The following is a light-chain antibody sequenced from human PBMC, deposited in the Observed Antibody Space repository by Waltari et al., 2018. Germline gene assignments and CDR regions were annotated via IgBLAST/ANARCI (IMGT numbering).Light chain of an antibody. CDR1: QNILYSSNSKNY. CDR2: WAS. Sequence: DIVMTQSPDSLAVSLGERATINCKSSQNILYSSNSKNYLAWYQHKPGQPPKLLIYWASTRESGVPDRFRGSGSETDFTLTISSLQAEDVAVYYCQQYYSIPYTFGQGTKLEIK. J-gene: IGKJ2*01. V-gene: IGKV4-1*01. CDR3: QQYYSIPYT.